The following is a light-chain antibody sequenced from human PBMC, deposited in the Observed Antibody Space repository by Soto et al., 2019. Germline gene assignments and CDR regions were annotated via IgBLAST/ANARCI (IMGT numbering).Light chain of an antibody. CDR2: GAS. CDR1: QSVSSN. V-gene: IGKV3-15*01. CDR3: QQYNNCPRMYT. Sequence: EIVMTQSPATLSVFPGERATLSCSASQSVSSNLAWYQQKPGQAPMLLLYGASTRATGIPARFSGSGSGTEFTLTISSLPSEDFAVYYCQQYNNCPRMYTIGQGTKLEIK. J-gene: IGKJ2*01.